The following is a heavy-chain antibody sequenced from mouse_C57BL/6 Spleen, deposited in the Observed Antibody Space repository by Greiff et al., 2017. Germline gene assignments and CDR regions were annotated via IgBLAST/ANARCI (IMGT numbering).Heavy chain of an antibody. D-gene: IGHD1-1*01. V-gene: IGHV1-80*01. Sequence: QVQLKESGAELVKPGASVKISCKASGYAFSSYWMNWVKQRPGKGLEWIGQIYPGDGDTNYNGKFKGKATLTADKYSSTAYMQLSSLTSEDSAVSFCAAGFDYGSKGFAYWGQGTLVTVSA. CDR2: IYPGDGDT. CDR3: AAGFDYGSKGFAY. CDR1: GYAFSSYW. J-gene: IGHJ3*01.